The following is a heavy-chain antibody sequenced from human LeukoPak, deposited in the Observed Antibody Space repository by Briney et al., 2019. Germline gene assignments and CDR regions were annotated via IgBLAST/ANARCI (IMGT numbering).Heavy chain of an antibody. D-gene: IGHD4-17*01. CDR2: INPNSGCT. CDR3: ARGGDYDAFDI. V-gene: IGHV1-2*06. J-gene: IGHJ3*02. Sequence: ASVKVSCKASGYTFTGYYMHWVRQAPGQGLEGMGRINPNSGCTNYEQKSQGRVTMTRDTSISTAYMELSRLRSDDTAVYYCARGGDYDAFDIWGQGTMVTVSS. CDR1: GYTFTGYY.